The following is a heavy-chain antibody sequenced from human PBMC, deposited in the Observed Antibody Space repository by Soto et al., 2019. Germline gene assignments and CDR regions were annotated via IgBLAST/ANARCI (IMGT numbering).Heavy chain of an antibody. V-gene: IGHV4-34*01. CDR3: ARGGTQWLTPWYFQH. CDR1: GGSFSGYY. Sequence: QVQLQQWGAGLLKPSETLSLTCAVYGGSFSGYYWSWIRQPPGKGLEWIGEINHSGSTNYNPSLRGRVTMSVGRSEDEFSLKVSSVTAADTAVYYCARGGTQWLTPWYFQHWGQGTLVTVSS. D-gene: IGHD6-19*01. CDR2: INHSGST. J-gene: IGHJ1*01.